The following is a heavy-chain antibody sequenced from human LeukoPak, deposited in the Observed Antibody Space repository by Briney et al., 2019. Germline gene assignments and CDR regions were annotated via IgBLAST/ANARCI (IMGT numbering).Heavy chain of an antibody. J-gene: IGHJ4*02. CDR2: ISSSSSTI. V-gene: IGHV3-48*04. D-gene: IGHD1-1*01. CDR1: GFTFSSYS. CDR3: GRAVSTGTVDY. Sequence: GGSLRLSCAASGFTFSSYSMNWVRQAPGKGLEWVSYISSSSSTIYYADSVKGRFTSTRDNAKNSLYLQMNSLRAEDTAVYYCGRAVSTGTVDYWGQGTLVTVSS.